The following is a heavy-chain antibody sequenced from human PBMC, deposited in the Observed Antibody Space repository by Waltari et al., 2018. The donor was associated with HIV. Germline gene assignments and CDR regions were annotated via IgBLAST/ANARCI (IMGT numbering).Heavy chain of an antibody. CDR1: GLPFDDYT. Sequence: EVQLVESGGVVVQPGGSLRLSCAASGLPFDDYTMQWVRQAPGKGLEWVSLISWDGGSTYYADSVKGRFTISRDNSKNSLYLQMNSLRTEDTALYYCAKDIGGYDSFYYYYGMDVWGQGTTVTVSS. J-gene: IGHJ6*02. V-gene: IGHV3-43*01. CDR2: ISWDGGST. D-gene: IGHD5-12*01. CDR3: AKDIGGYDSFYYYYGMDV.